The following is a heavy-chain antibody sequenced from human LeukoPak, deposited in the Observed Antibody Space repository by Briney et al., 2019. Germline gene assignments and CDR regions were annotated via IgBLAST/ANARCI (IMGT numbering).Heavy chain of an antibody. Sequence: SETLSLACAVDGGSFSGYYWRWIRQPAGKGLGWIGEINHSARTNYNPSLKTPVTISVDPSKNQFSLKLSSVTAADTAVYYCARALTGDFDYWGQGTLVTVSS. CDR2: INHSART. CDR1: GGSFSGYY. CDR3: ARALTGDFDY. V-gene: IGHV4-34*01. J-gene: IGHJ4*02. D-gene: IGHD7-27*01.